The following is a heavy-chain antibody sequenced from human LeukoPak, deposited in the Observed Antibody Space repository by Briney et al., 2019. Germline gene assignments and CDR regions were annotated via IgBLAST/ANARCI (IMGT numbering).Heavy chain of an antibody. J-gene: IGHJ4*02. D-gene: IGHD6-13*01. Sequence: PGGSLRLSCAASGFTFSSYLMSWVRQAPGKGLEWVANIKQDGSEKYYVDSVKGRFTISRDNAKNSLYLQMNSLRAEDTAVYYCASDLTHSDFDYWGQRTLVTVSS. CDR2: IKQDGSEK. CDR3: ASDLTHSDFDY. V-gene: IGHV3-7*01. CDR1: GFTFSSYL.